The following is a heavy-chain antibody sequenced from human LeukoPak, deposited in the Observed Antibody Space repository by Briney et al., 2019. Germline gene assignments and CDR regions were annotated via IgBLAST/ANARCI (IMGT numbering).Heavy chain of an antibody. CDR3: ARQAPGYSYGYVY. V-gene: IGHV4-39*01. D-gene: IGHD5-18*01. Sequence: SETLSLTCTVSGGSISSSSYYWGWIRQPPGKGLEWNGSIYYSGSTYYNPSLKSRVTISVDTSKNQFSLKLSSVTAADTAVYYCARQAPGYSYGYVYWGQGTLVTVSA. CDR1: GGSISSSSYY. CDR2: IYYSGST. J-gene: IGHJ4*02.